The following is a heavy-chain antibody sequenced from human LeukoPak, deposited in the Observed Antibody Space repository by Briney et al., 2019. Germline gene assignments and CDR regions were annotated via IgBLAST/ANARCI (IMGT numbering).Heavy chain of an antibody. CDR2: IKQDGSEK. Sequence: GGSLRLSCAASGFTFSSYWMSWVRQAPGKGLEWVANIKQDGSEKYYVDSVKGRFTISRDNAKNSLYLQMNSLRAEDTAVYYCARSPGGGWLHPPEFAYWGQGPLVTVSS. CDR1: GFTFSSYW. D-gene: IGHD5-24*01. CDR3: ARSPGGGWLHPPEFAY. J-gene: IGHJ4*02. V-gene: IGHV3-7*03.